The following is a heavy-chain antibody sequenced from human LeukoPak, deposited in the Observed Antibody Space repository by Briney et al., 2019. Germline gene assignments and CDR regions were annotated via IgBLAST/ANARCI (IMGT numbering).Heavy chain of an antibody. J-gene: IGHJ6*04. V-gene: IGHV4-39*01. Sequence: SETLSLTCTVSGGSISSSSYYWGWIRQPPGKGLEWIGSIYYSGSTYYNPSLKSRVTISVDTSKNQFSLKLSSVTAADTAVYYCARQGWFGVLDVWGKGTTVTISS. CDR2: IYYSGST. CDR1: GGSISSSSYY. CDR3: ARQGWFGVLDV. D-gene: IGHD3-10*01.